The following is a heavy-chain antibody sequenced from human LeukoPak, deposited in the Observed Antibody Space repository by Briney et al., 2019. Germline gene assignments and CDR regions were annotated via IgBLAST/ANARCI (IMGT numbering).Heavy chain of an antibody. V-gene: IGHV4-34*01. CDR2: IYHSGST. CDR3: ASLGMYYYYGMDV. Sequence: SETLSLTCAVYGGSFSGYYWSWIRQPPGKGLEWIGEIYHSGSTNYNPSLKSRVTISVDKSKNQFSLKLSSVTAADTAVYYCASLGMYYYYGMDVWGQGTTVTVSS. CDR1: GGSFSGYY. J-gene: IGHJ6*02. D-gene: IGHD1-26*01.